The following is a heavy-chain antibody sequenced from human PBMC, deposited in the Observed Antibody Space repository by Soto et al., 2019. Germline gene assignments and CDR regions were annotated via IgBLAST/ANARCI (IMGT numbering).Heavy chain of an antibody. J-gene: IGHJ4*02. CDR1: GFRFGSYA. CDR3: ARWSYLDY. D-gene: IGHD3-3*01. CDR2: ISGSDGKT. Sequence: LRLSCPASGFRFGSYALSWVRQAPGKGLEWVSTISGSDGKTFYADSVKGRFSISRDTSQITLYLQMNSLRADDTAMYYCARWSYLDYWGQGTRVTVSS. V-gene: IGHV3-23*01.